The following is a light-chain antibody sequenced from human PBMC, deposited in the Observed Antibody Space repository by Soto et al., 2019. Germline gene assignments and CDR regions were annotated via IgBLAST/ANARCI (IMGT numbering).Light chain of an antibody. CDR1: SSDVGRYTY. CDR2: DVY. J-gene: IGLJ1*01. CDR3: TSYTSTSTPYV. Sequence: QSALTQPASVSVSPGQSSTISCAGTSSDVGRYTYVSWYQQHPGKAPKLIIYDVYNRPSGVSTRFSGSKSGNTASLTISGLQAEDEADYYCTSYTSTSTPYVFGGGTKVTVL. V-gene: IGLV2-14*01.